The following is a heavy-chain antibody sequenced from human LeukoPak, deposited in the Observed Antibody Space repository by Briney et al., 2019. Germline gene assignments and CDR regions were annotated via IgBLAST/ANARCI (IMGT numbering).Heavy chain of an antibody. D-gene: IGHD4-17*01. J-gene: IGHJ4*02. Sequence: PSETLSLTCTVSGGSISSGDYHWSWIRQPPGKGLEWIGYIYYSGSTYYNPSLKSRVTISVDTSKNQFSLKLSSVTAADTAVYYCARKPPHAYGDYTFDYWGQGTLVTVSS. CDR2: IYYSGST. CDR3: ARKPPHAYGDYTFDY. CDR1: GGSISSGDYH. V-gene: IGHV4-30-4*01.